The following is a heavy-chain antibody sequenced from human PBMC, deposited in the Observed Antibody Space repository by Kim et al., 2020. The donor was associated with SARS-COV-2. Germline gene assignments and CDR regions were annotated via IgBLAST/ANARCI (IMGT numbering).Heavy chain of an antibody. CDR2: ISSSRTTI. D-gene: IGHD1-26*01. CDR1: GFTFSSYS. CDR3: ARKAMGAQNYYYYMDV. Sequence: GGSLRLSCAASGFTFSSYSMNWVRQAPGKGLEWVSYISSSRTTIYYADSVKGRFTISRDNAKNSLYLQMNSLRDEDTAVYFCARKAMGAQNYYYYMDVWGRGTTVTVSS. V-gene: IGHV3-48*02. J-gene: IGHJ6*03.